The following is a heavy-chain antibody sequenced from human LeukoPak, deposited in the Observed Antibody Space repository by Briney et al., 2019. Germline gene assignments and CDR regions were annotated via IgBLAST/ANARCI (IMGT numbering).Heavy chain of an antibody. CDR3: ARNYYDSSGLFDY. CDR2: IFSNDEK. V-gene: IGHV2-26*01. Sequence: ESGPTLVNPTETLTLTCTGSGFSLSNARMGVSWIRQPPGKALEWLAHIFSNDEKSYSTSLKSRLTISKDTSKSQVVLTMTNMDPVDTATYYCARNYYDSSGLFDYWGQGTLVTVSS. D-gene: IGHD3-22*01. J-gene: IGHJ4*02. CDR1: GFSLSNARMG.